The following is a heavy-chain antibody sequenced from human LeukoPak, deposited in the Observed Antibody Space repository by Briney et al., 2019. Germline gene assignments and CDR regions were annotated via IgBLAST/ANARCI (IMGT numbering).Heavy chain of an antibody. Sequence: SETLSLTCTVSGGSISSYYWSWIRQPAGKGLEWIGSIYHSGSTYYNPSLKSRVTISVDTSKNQFSLKLSSVTAADTAVYYCARKPIVNSAWYYFDYWGQGTLVTVSS. CDR2: IYHSGST. CDR1: GGSISSYY. V-gene: IGHV4-4*07. CDR3: ARKPIVNSAWYYFDY. D-gene: IGHD3-22*01. J-gene: IGHJ4*02.